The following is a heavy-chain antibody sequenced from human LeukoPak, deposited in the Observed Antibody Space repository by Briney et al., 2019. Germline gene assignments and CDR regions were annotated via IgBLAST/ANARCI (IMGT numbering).Heavy chain of an antibody. Sequence: ASVKVSCKASGYTFTSYDINWGRQATGQGLEWMGWMNPNSGNTGYAQKFQGRVTMTRNTSISTAYMELSSLRSEDTAVYYCARGPNWNSSGYYYVSWGQGTLVTVSS. J-gene: IGHJ4*02. CDR1: GYTFTSYD. D-gene: IGHD3-22*01. CDR3: ARGPNWNSSGYYYVS. V-gene: IGHV1-8*01. CDR2: MNPNSGNT.